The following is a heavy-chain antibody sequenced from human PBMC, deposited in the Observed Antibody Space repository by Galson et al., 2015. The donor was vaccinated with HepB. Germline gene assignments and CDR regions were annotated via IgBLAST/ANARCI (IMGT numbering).Heavy chain of an antibody. Sequence: SVKVSCKASGYTFTSYYTHWVRQAPGQGLEWMGIINPSGGSTSYAQKFQGRVTMTRDTSTSTVYMELSSLRSEDTAVYYCAREHSPDCGGDCYDYWFDPWGQGTLVTVSS. CDR2: INPSGGST. CDR3: AREHSPDCGGDCYDYWFDP. V-gene: IGHV1-46*01. J-gene: IGHJ5*02. D-gene: IGHD2-21*02. CDR1: GYTFTSYY.